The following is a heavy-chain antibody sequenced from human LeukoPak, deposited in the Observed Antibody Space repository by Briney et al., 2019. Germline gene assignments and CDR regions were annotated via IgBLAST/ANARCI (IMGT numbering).Heavy chain of an antibody. Sequence: ASVKVSCKASGYTFTSYGISWVRQAPGQGLERMGWISAYNGNTNYAQKVQGRVTMTTDTSTTTAYMELRSLRSDDTAVYYCARDQGNYYDNTAVDYWGQGTLVTVSS. CDR2: ISAYNGNT. V-gene: IGHV1-18*01. J-gene: IGHJ4*02. D-gene: IGHD3-22*01. CDR3: ARDQGNYYDNTAVDY. CDR1: GYTFTSYG.